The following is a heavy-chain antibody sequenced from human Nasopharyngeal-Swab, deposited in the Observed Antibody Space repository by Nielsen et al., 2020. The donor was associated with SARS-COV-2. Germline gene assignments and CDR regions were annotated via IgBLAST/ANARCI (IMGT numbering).Heavy chain of an antibody. D-gene: IGHD4-17*01. Sequence: GESLKISCAASGFTFSSYSMNWVRQAPGKGLEWVSSISSSSSYIYYADSVKGRFTISRDNAKNSLYLQMNSLRAEDTAVYYCARASGYGEGAFDIWGQGTMATVSS. CDR3: ARASGYGEGAFDI. CDR1: GFTFSSYS. V-gene: IGHV3-21*01. J-gene: IGHJ3*02. CDR2: ISSSSSYI.